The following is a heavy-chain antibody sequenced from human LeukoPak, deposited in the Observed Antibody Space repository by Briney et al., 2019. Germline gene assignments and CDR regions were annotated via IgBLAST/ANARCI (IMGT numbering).Heavy chain of an antibody. J-gene: IGHJ4*02. V-gene: IGHV1-69*05. CDR1: GGTFSSYA. CDR2: IIPIFGTA. D-gene: IGHD3-22*01. CDR3: ARGVGSGYLYYFDY. Sequence: ASVKVSCKASGGTFSSYAISWVRQAPGQGLEWMGGIIPIFGTANYAEKFQGRVTITTDESTSTAYMELSSLRSEDTAVHYCARGVGSGYLYYFDYWGQGTLVTVSS.